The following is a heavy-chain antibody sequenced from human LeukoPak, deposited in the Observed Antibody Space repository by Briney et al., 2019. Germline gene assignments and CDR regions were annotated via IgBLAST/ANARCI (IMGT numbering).Heavy chain of an antibody. CDR3: AREYSGIMYYFDY. CDR1: GFTFRSYW. D-gene: IGHD1-26*01. J-gene: IGHJ4*02. Sequence: GGSLRLSCAASGFTFRSYWMAWVRQAPGKGLEWVANIKPDGSERYYVDSVKGRFTISRDNAKNSLYLQMNSLRAEDTAVYYCAREYSGIMYYFDYWGQGTLVTVSS. CDR2: IKPDGSER. V-gene: IGHV3-7*03.